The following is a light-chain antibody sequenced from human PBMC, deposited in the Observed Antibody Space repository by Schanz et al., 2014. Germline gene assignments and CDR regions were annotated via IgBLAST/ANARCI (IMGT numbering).Light chain of an antibody. CDR1: QGISNH. CDR2: AAS. J-gene: IGKJ1*01. V-gene: IGKV1-27*01. Sequence: DIPMTQSPSTLSASVGDRVTITCRASQGISNHLAWYQQKPGEVPELLIYAASTLQSGVPSRFSGSGSGTDFTLTISSLQPEDFETYYCQQNRAFGQGTKVEIK. CDR3: QQNRA.